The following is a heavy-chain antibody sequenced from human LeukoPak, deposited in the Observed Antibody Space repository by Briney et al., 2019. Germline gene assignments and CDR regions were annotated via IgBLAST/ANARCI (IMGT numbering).Heavy chain of an antibody. Sequence: ASVKVSCKASGYTFTNCDIHWVRQATGQGLEWMGWIDPFTANTGYAQHFQGRITITRNTSITTAYMELSSLRSEDTAVYYCARTQHLVLRSPLDPWGQGTLVTVSS. CDR1: GYTFTNCD. CDR2: IDPFTANT. CDR3: ARTQHLVLRSPLDP. D-gene: IGHD6-13*01. V-gene: IGHV1-8*03. J-gene: IGHJ5*02.